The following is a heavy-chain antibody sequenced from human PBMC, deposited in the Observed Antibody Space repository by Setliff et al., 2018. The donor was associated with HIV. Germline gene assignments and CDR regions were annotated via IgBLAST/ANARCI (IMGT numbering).Heavy chain of an antibody. V-gene: IGHV1-2*06. J-gene: IGHJ4*02. D-gene: IGHD2-21*02. Sequence: ASVKVSCKASGYTFTDYYMHWVRQAPGQGLEWMGRINPNSGGTNYAQKFQGRVTMTRDTSISTAYMELSRLRSEDTAVYYCARVHLLVTPDYWGQGTLVTVSS. CDR1: GYTFTDYY. CDR3: ARVHLLVTPDY. CDR2: INPNSGGT.